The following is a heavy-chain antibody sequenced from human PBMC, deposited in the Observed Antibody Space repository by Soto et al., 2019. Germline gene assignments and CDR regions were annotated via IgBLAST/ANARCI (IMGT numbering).Heavy chain of an antibody. CDR1: GGSISSSTYY. J-gene: IGHJ4*02. CDR3: ARGPPNSGPDD. Sequence: QLQLQESGPGLVKPSETLSLTCTVSGGSISSSTYYWGWIRQPPGKGLEWIGRIYYTGTTYYKPSLKSRVTISVDTSKNQFSLKVSSVTAADTAVYYCARGPPNSGPDDWGQGTLVTVSS. CDR2: IYYTGTT. V-gene: IGHV4-39*01.